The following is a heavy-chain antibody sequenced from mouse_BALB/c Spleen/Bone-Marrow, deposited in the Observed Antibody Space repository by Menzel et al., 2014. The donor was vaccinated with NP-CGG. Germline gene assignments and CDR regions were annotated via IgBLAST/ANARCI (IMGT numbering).Heavy chain of an antibody. D-gene: IGHD2-14*01. CDR2: IYPSDSYS. V-gene: IGHV1-69*02. CDR3: TRRDRYDYYGVDY. J-gene: IGHJ4*01. Sequence: QVQLQQPGAELARPGASVKVSCKASGCTFTNYWINWVRQRPGQGLEWIGNIYPSDSYSNYNQKFKDKATLTVDKSSSTAYMQLSSPTSEDSAVYYCTRRDRYDYYGVDYWGQGTSVNVSS. CDR1: GCTFTNYW.